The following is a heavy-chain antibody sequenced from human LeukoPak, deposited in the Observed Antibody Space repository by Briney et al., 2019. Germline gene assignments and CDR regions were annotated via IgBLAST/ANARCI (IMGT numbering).Heavy chain of an antibody. Sequence: KPSETLSLTCTVSGGSISSYYWSWIRQPPGKGLEWIGYIYYSGSTNCNPSLKSRVTISVDTSKNQFSLKLSSVTAADTAVYYCAKAYYYDRSGYFGYWGQGTLVTVSS. CDR3: AKAYYYDRSGYFGY. CDR1: GGSISSYY. D-gene: IGHD3-22*01. J-gene: IGHJ4*02. V-gene: IGHV4-59*01. CDR2: IYYSGST.